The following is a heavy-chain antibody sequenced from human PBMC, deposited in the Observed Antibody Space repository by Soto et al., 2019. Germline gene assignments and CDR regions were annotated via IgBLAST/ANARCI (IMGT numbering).Heavy chain of an antibody. CDR2: IYYSGST. J-gene: IGHJ5*02. V-gene: IGHV4-39*01. CDR3: ARGGGSCYSWCRGIWFDP. D-gene: IGHD2-15*01. Sequence: QLQLQESGPGLVKPSETLSLTCTVSGGSISSSSYYWGWIRQPPGKGLEWIGSIYYSGSTYYNPSLKSRVTISVDTSKNQFSLKLSSVTAADTAVYYCARGGGSCYSWCRGIWFDPWGQGTLVTVSS. CDR1: GGSISSSSYY.